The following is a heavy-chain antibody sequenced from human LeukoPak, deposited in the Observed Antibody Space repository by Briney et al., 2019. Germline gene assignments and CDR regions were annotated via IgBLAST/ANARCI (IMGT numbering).Heavy chain of an antibody. CDR3: ARGRRGGSYWWGHFQH. V-gene: IGHV4-39*07. Sequence: PSETLSLTCIVSGGSISSSTYYWGWIRQPPGKGPEWIGSIFYSGTTYYNPSLKSRVTISIDTSKNEFSLRLSSVTAADTAVYYCARGRRGGSYWWGHFQHWGQGTLVTVSS. CDR1: GGSISSSTYY. CDR2: IFYSGTT. J-gene: IGHJ1*01. D-gene: IGHD1-26*01.